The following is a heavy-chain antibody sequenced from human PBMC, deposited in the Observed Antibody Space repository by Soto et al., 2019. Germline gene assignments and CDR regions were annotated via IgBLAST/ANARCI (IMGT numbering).Heavy chain of an antibody. D-gene: IGHD2-21*02. CDR1: GGSISSYY. Sequence: SETLSLTCTVSGGSISSYYCSWIRQPPGKGLEWIGYIYYSGSTNYNPSLKSRVTISVDTSKNQFSLKLSSVTAADTAVYYCARVAYCGGDCYNWFDPWGQGTLVTVSS. CDR2: IYYSGST. J-gene: IGHJ5*02. V-gene: IGHV4-59*08. CDR3: ARVAYCGGDCYNWFDP.